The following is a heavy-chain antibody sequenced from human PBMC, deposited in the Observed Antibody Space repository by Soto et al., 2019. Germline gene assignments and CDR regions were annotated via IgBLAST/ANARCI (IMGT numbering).Heavy chain of an antibody. D-gene: IGHD4-17*01. CDR3: ARDVRHDYGDYGAVDY. V-gene: IGHV4-31*03. Sequence: QVQLQESGPGLVKPSQTLSLTCTVSGGSISSGGYYWSWIRQHPGKGLEWIGYIYYSGSTYYNPSLKSRVTISVDTSKNQFSLKLSSVTAADTAVYYCARDVRHDYGDYGAVDYWGQGTLVTVSS. CDR1: GGSISSGGYY. CDR2: IYYSGST. J-gene: IGHJ4*02.